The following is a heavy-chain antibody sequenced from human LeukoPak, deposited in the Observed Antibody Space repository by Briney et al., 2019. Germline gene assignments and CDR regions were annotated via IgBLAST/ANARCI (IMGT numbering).Heavy chain of an antibody. V-gene: IGHV3-21*01. J-gene: IGHJ4*02. CDR2: ISSSSSYI. CDR3: ASTDTHCGGDCTVLHY. D-gene: IGHD2-21*02. Sequence: GGSLRLSCAASGFTFSSYSMNWVRQAPGKGLEWVSSISSSSSYIYYADSVKGRFTISRDNAKNSLYLQMNSLRAEDTAVYYCASTDTHCGGDCTVLHYWGQGTLVTVSS. CDR1: GFTFSSYS.